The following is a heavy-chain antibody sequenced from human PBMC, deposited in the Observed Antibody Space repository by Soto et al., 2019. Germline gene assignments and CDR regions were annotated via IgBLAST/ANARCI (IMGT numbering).Heavy chain of an antibody. D-gene: IGHD1-7*01. J-gene: IGHJ2*01. CDR1: GFTFSSYA. CDR2: ISGSGGST. CDR3: ARDELNGYFDF. Sequence: EVQLLESGGGLVQPGGSLRLSCAASGFTFSSYAMSWVRQAPGKGLEWVSAISGSGGSTYYADSVKGRFTISRDNAKNSLYLQMNSLRVEDTAVYYCARDELNGYFDFWGRGTLVTVSP. V-gene: IGHV3-23*01.